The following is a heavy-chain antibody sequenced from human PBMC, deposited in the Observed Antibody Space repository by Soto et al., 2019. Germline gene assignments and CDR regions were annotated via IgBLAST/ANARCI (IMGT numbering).Heavy chain of an antibody. CDR1: GGTFSSSA. V-gene: IGHV1-69*13. CDR3: ARSKVGATTSSPNFDY. Sequence: GASVKVSCKASGGTFSSSAISWVRQAPGQGLEWMGGIIPIFGTANYAQKFQGRVTITADESTSTAYMELSSLRSEDTAVYYCARSKVGATTSSPNFDYWGQGTLVTVSS. CDR2: IIPIFGTA. J-gene: IGHJ4*02. D-gene: IGHD1-26*01.